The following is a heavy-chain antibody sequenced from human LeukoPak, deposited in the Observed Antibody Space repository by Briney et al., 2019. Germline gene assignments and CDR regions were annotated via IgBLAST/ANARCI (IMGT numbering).Heavy chain of an antibody. J-gene: IGHJ4*02. CDR2: INPSGGST. V-gene: IGHV1-46*01. CDR3: ARVRRVAGFFDY. Sequence: ASVKVSCKASGYTFTSYYMHWVRQAPGQGLEWMGIINPSGGSTSYAQKFQGRVTMTRDTSTSTVYMELSRLRSDDTAVYYCARVRRVAGFFDYWGQGTLVTVSS. CDR1: GYTFTSYY. D-gene: IGHD6-19*01.